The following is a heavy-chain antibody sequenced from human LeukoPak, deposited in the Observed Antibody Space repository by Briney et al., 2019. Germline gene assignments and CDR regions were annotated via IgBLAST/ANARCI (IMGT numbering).Heavy chain of an antibody. CDR2: ISGSGGST. D-gene: IGHD3-10*01. J-gene: IGHJ4*02. V-gene: IGHV3-23*01. Sequence: GGSLRLSCAASGFTFSSYAMSWVRQAPGKGLEWVSAISGSGGSTYYADSVKGRFTISRDNSKNTLYLQMNSLRAEDTAVYYCAKALYTMVQGVSYSSFDYWGQGTLVTVSS. CDR1: GFTFSSYA. CDR3: AKALYTMVQGVSYSSFDY.